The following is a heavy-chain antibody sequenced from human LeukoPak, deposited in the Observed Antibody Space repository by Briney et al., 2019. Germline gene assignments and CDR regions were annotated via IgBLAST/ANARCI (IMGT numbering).Heavy chain of an antibody. CDR3: ARGPDAFDI. J-gene: IGHJ3*02. CDR1: GGSISSYY. CDR2: IYYSGST. V-gene: IGHV4-59*01. Sequence: KPSETLFLTCTVSGGSISSYYWSWIRQPPGKGLEWIGYIYYSGSTNYNPSLKSRVTISVDTSKNQFSLKLSSVTAADTAVYYCARGPDAFDIWGQGTMVTVSS.